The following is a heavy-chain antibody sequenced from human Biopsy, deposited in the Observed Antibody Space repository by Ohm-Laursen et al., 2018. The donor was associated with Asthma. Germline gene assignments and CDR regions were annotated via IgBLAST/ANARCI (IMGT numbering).Heavy chain of an antibody. Sequence: SLRLSCAASGFTFDEYYMNWVRQAPGKGLEWVSGISRNSATIGYADSVEGRFTISRDNAKNSVFLHMDSLRPEDTAFYYCAKVRCGWVFTDSFDDWGQGILVTVSS. CDR2: ISRNSATI. V-gene: IGHV3-9*01. J-gene: IGHJ4*02. CDR1: GFTFDEYY. D-gene: IGHD6-19*01. CDR3: AKVRCGWVFTDSFDD.